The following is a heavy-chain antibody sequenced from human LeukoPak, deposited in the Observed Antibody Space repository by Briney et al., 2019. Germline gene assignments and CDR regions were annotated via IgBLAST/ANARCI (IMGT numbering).Heavy chain of an antibody. CDR1: GGSISSYY. CDR2: IYYSGST. J-gene: IGHJ6*03. D-gene: IGHD3-22*01. Sequence: SETLSLTCTVSGGSISSYYWSWIRQPPGKGLGWIGYIYYSGSTYYNPSLKSRVTISVDTSKNQFSLKLSSVTAADTAVYYCAREVGYDSRKYYYYYYMDVWGKGTTVTVSS. CDR3: AREVGYDSRKYYYYYYMDV. V-gene: IGHV4-59*12.